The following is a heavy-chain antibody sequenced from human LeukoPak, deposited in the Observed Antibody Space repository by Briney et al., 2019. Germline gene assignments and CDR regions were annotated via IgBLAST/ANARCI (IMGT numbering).Heavy chain of an antibody. J-gene: IGHJ3*02. V-gene: IGHV3-23*01. CDR2: INYSGGNT. Sequence: QTGGSLRLSCAASGFTFSSYDMSWVRQAPGRGLEWVSAINYSGGNTYYADSVRGRFTISRDNFKNTLYLQMNSLRAEDTAVYYCAKRGSSGWHDIWAQGTMVTVSS. D-gene: IGHD3-22*01. CDR3: AKRGSSGWHDI. CDR1: GFTFSSYD.